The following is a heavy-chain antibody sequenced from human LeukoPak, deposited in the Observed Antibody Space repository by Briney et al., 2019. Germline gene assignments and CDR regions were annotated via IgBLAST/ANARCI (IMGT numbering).Heavy chain of an antibody. CDR1: GGTFSSYA. Sequence: ASVKVSCKASGGTFSSYAISWVRQAPGQGLEWMGRIIPILGIANYAQKFQGRVTITADKSTSTAYMELSSLRSEDTAVYYCARTTDPSFYYDSSGWHRAEYFQHWGQGTLVTVSS. V-gene: IGHV1-69*04. CDR2: IIPILGIA. CDR3: ARTTDPSFYYDSSGWHRAEYFQH. J-gene: IGHJ1*01. D-gene: IGHD3-22*01.